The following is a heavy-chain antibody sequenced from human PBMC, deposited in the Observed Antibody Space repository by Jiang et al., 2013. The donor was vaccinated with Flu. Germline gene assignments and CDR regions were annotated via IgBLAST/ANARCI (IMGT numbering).Heavy chain of an antibody. D-gene: IGHD3-10*01. CDR1: GFSLSTSGVG. CDR3: VYRRGNGLVRGVPNWFDP. CDR2: IYWDDDK. J-gene: IGHJ5*02. Sequence: KPTQTLTLTCTFSGFSLSTSGVGVGWIRQPPGKALEWLALIYWDDDKRYSSSLKSRLTITKDTSRNQVVLTMTNMDPVDTATYYCVYRRGNGLVRGVPNWFDPWGQGILVTVSS. V-gene: IGHV2-5*02.